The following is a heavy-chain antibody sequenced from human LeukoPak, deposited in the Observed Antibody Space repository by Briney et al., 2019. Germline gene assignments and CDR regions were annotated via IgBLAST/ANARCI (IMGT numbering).Heavy chain of an antibody. Sequence: GRSLRLSCVASGFTFSSYGMHWVRQAPGKGLEWVALIWYDGSNKYYADSVKGRFTISRDNSKNTLYLQMNSLRADDTAVYYCARNVFMTDDTGGGYFDYWGQGTLGTVSS. CDR1: GFTFSSYG. D-gene: IGHD3-22*01. CDR2: IWYDGSNK. V-gene: IGHV3-33*01. J-gene: IGHJ4*02. CDR3: ARNVFMTDDTGGGYFDY.